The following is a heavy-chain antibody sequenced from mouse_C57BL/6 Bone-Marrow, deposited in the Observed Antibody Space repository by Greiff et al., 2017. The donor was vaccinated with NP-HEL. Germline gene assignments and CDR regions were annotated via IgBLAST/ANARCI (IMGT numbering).Heavy chain of an antibody. CDR1: GYTFTSYG. CDR3: ARPGTGY. D-gene: IGHD4-1*01. V-gene: IGHV1-81*01. J-gene: IGHJ2*01. CDR2: IYPGSGNT. Sequence: QVQLKESGAELARPGASVKLSCKASGYTFTSYGISWVKQRTGQGLEWIGEIYPGSGNTYYNEKFKGKATLTADKSSSTAYLELRSLTSEDAAVYFCARPGTGYWGRGTALTVTA.